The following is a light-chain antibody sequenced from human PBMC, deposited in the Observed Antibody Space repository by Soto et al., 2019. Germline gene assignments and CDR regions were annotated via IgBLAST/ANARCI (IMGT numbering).Light chain of an antibody. J-gene: IGKJ2*01. CDR2: GAS. V-gene: IGKV3-20*01. Sequence: EIVLTQSPGTLSLSLGERATLSCRASQSVSSSYLAWYQQKPGQAPRLLIYGASSRATGIPDRFSGSGSGTDFTLTISRLEPEDFAVYYCQQYGSSFYTFGQGTKLEIK. CDR3: QQYGSSFYT. CDR1: QSVSSSY.